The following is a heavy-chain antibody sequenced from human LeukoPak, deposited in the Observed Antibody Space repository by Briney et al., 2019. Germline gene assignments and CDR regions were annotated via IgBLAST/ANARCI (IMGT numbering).Heavy chain of an antibody. CDR2: IKQDGSEK. V-gene: IGHV3-7*01. Sequence: GGSLRLSCAASGFTFSSYWMSWVRQAPGKGLEWVANIKQDGSEKYYVDSVKGRFTISRGNAKNSLYLQMNSLRAEDTAVYYCARGGYYYDSSPLDYWGQGTLVTVSS. CDR3: ARGGYYYDSSPLDY. D-gene: IGHD3-22*01. J-gene: IGHJ4*02. CDR1: GFTFSSYW.